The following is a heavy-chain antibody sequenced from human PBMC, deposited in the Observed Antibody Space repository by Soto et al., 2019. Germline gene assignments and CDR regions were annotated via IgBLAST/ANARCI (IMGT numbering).Heavy chain of an antibody. CDR1: GGSISSYY. Sequence: SETLSLTCTVSGGSISSYYWSWIRQPPGKGLEWIGYIYYSGSTNYNPSLKSRVTISVDTSKNQFSLKLSSVTAADTAVYYCARGNGDYLQYYYYYLDVWGKGTTVTVSS. V-gene: IGHV4-59*01. CDR2: IYYSGST. CDR3: ARGNGDYLQYYYYYLDV. D-gene: IGHD4-17*01. J-gene: IGHJ6*03.